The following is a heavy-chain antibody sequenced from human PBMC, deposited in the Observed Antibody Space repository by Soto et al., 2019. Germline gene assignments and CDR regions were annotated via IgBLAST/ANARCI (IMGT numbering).Heavy chain of an antibody. CDR3: AKDRTYYDFWSGYYRSYGMDV. CDR1: GFTFSSYA. V-gene: IGHV3-23*01. CDR2: ISGSGGST. J-gene: IGHJ6*02. Sequence: GGSLRLSCAASGFTFSSYAMSWVRQAPGKGLEWVSAISGSGGSTYYADSVKGRFTISRDNSKNTLYLQMNSLRAEDTAVYYCAKDRTYYDFWSGYYRSYGMDVWGQGTTVTVSS. D-gene: IGHD3-3*01.